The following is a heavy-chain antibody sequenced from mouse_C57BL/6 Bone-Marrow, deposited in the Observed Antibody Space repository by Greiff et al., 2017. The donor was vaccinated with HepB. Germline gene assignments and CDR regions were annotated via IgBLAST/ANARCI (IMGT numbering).Heavy chain of an antibody. V-gene: IGHV1-64*01. CDR2: IHPNSGST. CDR1: GYTFTSYW. J-gene: IGHJ3*01. Sequence: QVQLKQPGAELVKPGASVKLSCKASGYTFTSYWMHWVKQRPGQGLEWIGMIHPNSGSTNYNEKFKSKATLTVDKSSSTAYMQLSSLTSEDSAVYYCEGRHFAWLAYWGQGTLVTVSA. CDR3: EGRHFAWLAY.